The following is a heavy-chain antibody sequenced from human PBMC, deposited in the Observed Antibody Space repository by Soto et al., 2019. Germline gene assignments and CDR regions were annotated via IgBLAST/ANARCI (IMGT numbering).Heavy chain of an antibody. CDR1: GGSISSYY. J-gene: IGHJ4*02. Sequence: SETLSLTCTVSGGSISSYYWSWIRQPPGKGLEWIGYIYYSGSTNYNPSLKSRVTISVDTSKNQFSLKLSSVTAADTAVYYCARETYYDILTGYPYFDYWGQGTLVTVSS. CDR3: ARETYYDILTGYPYFDY. V-gene: IGHV4-59*01. D-gene: IGHD3-9*01. CDR2: IYYSGST.